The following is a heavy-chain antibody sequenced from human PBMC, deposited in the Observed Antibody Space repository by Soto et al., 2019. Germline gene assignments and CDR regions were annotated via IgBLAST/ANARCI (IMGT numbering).Heavy chain of an antibody. CDR2: IKSKTDGGTT. V-gene: IGHV3-15*07. CDR3: AKDFPLAVVPAADYSNYEPREYFQH. CDR1: GVIFGNAW. J-gene: IGHJ1*01. D-gene: IGHD2-2*01. Sequence: GGSLRLSCAASGVIFGNAWINWVRQAPGKGLEWVGRIKSKTDGGTTYYAASVKGRFAISRDNSKNIVYLQMNSLRAEDTAVYYCAKDFPLAVVPAADYSNYEPREYFQHWGQGTLVTVSS.